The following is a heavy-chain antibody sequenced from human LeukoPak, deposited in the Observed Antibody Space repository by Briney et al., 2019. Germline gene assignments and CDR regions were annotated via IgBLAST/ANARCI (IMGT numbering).Heavy chain of an antibody. V-gene: IGHV4-39*07. J-gene: IGHJ3*02. CDR2: IYYSGST. Sequence: SETLSLTCTVSGGSISSSRYYWGWIRQPPGKGLEWIGSIYYSGSTYYNPSLKSRVTISVDTSKNQFSLKLSSVTAADTAVYYCARANPQWELLSGAFDIWGQGTMVTVSS. CDR1: GGSISSSRYY. D-gene: IGHD1-26*01. CDR3: ARANPQWELLSGAFDI.